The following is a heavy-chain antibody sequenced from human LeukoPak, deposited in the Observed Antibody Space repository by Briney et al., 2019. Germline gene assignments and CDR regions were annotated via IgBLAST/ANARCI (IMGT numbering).Heavy chain of an antibody. CDR3: AGVRAGANRAFDV. Sequence: GGSLRLSCAASGFTFSRYWMHWVRQAPGEGLVWVSRIDPGDSGSSYADSVKGRFTISRDNAKNTLWLQMNSLRADDTAVYYCAGVRAGANRAFDVWGQGTVVAVSS. V-gene: IGHV3-74*01. D-gene: IGHD4/OR15-4a*01. CDR1: GFTFSRYW. CDR2: IDPGDSGS. J-gene: IGHJ3*01.